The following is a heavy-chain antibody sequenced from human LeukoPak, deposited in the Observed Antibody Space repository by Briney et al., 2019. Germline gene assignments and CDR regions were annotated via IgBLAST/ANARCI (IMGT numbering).Heavy chain of an antibody. CDR2: IYYSGST. CDR1: GGSISSGDYY. V-gene: IGHV4-30-4*01. CDR3: ARHKYYYDSSARGAFDI. D-gene: IGHD3-22*01. Sequence: SQTPSLTCTVSGGSISSGDYYWSWIRQPPGKGLEWIGYIYYSGSTYYNPSLKSRVTISVDTSKNQFSLKLSSVTAADTAVYYCARHKYYYDSSARGAFDIWGQGTMVTVSS. J-gene: IGHJ3*02.